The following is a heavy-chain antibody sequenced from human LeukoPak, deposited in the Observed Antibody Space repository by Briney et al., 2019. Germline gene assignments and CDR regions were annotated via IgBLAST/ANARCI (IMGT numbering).Heavy chain of an antibody. Sequence: ASVKVSCKASGYTFTSYDINWVRQATGQGLEWMGWMKPNSGNTGYAQKFQGRVTMTRNTSISTAYMELSSLRSEDTAVYYCARGHTEWLQYYYYYYMDVWGKGTTVTVSS. J-gene: IGHJ6*03. D-gene: IGHD3-3*01. CDR1: GYTFTSYD. V-gene: IGHV1-8*01. CDR2: MKPNSGNT. CDR3: ARGHTEWLQYYYYYYMDV.